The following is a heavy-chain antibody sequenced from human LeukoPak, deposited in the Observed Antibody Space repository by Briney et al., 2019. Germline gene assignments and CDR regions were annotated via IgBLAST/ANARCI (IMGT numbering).Heavy chain of an antibody. CDR2: IIPIFGTA. D-gene: IGHD3-10*01. CDR1: GGTFSSYA. J-gene: IGHJ5*02. Sequence: ASVKVSCKASGGTFSSYAISWVRQAPGQGLEWMGGIIPIFGTANYAQKFQGRVTITADESTSTACMELSSLRSEDTAVYYCARSKDYYGSGSNLNWLDPWGQGTLVTVSS. V-gene: IGHV1-69*13. CDR3: ARSKDYYGSGSNLNWLDP.